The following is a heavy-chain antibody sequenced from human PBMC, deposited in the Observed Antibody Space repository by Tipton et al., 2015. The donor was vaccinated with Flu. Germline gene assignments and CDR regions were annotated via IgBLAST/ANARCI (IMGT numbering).Heavy chain of an antibody. J-gene: IGHJ5*02. CDR1: GGSISNYY. CDR2: IFYSGNA. D-gene: IGHD2/OR15-2a*01. Sequence: TLSLTCTVSGGSISNYYWSWIRQPPGKGLEWFGNIFYSGNAHYSPSLKSRVTISVDTSNNHFSLKLSSVTAADTAVYYCAREFSGWFDPWGQGTLVTVSS. CDR3: AREFSGWFDP. V-gene: IGHV4-59*12.